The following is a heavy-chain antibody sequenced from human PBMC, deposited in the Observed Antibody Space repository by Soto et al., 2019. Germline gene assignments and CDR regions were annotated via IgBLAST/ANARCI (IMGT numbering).Heavy chain of an antibody. V-gene: IGHV3-11*01. CDR2: ISSSGSTI. CDR1: GFTFSDYY. D-gene: IGHD3-10*01. J-gene: IGHJ6*02. Sequence: PGGSLRLSCAASGFTFSDYYMSWIRQAPGKGLEWVSYISSSGSTIYYADSVKGRFTISRDNAKNSLYLQMNSLRAEDTAVYYCARGPSQYYYGSGRRYYYYYGRDVWGQGTTVTVSS. CDR3: ARGPSQYYYGSGRRYYYYYGRDV.